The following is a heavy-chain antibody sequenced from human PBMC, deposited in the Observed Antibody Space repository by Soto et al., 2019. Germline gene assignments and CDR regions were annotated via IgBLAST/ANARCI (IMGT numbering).Heavy chain of an antibody. Sequence: GGSLRLSCASSGFTFSDYPMHLVRQAPGKGLEWVAVISYDGRVKYYVDSVKGRFTISRDNSKNTLYLQMNSLRAEDTAVYYCASGRGRYFYYGMDVWGQGTTVTVSS. CDR1: GFTFSDYP. D-gene: IGHD1-26*01. J-gene: IGHJ6*02. CDR2: ISYDGRVK. V-gene: IGHV3-30*04. CDR3: ASGRGRYFYYGMDV.